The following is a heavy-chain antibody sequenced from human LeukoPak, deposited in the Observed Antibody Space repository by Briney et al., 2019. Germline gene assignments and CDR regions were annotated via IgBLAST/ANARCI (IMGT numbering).Heavy chain of an antibody. CDR2: ISYDRSNR. Sequence: PGGSLRLSCAASGFTFSSYFMNWVRQAPGKGLEWVAVISYDRSNRFYADSLKGRFTISRDNSKNTLYLQMNSLRAEDTAVYYCARDFSRGSYKGRDYYMDVWGKGTTVTVSS. J-gene: IGHJ6*03. V-gene: IGHV3-30*03. CDR3: ARDFSRGSYKGRDYYMDV. CDR1: GFTFSSYF. D-gene: IGHD3-16*01.